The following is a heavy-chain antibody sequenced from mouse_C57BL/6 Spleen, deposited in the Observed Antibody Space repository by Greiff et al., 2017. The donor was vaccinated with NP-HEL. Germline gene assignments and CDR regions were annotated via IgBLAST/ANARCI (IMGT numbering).Heavy chain of an antibody. CDR1: GFTFSSYG. Sequence: DVKLQESGGDLVKPGGSLKLSCAASGFTFSSYGMSWVRQTPDKRLEWVATISSGGSYTYYPDSVKGRFTISRDNAKNTLYLQMSSLKSEDTAMYYCARHAMDYWGQGTSVTVSS. J-gene: IGHJ4*01. CDR2: ISSGGSYT. V-gene: IGHV5-6*02. CDR3: ARHAMDY.